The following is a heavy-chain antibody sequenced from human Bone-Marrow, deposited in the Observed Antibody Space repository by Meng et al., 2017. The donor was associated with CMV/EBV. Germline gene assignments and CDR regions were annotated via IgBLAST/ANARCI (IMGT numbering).Heavy chain of an antibody. CDR2: IYSGGSST. V-gene: IGHV3-23*03. D-gene: IGHD2-2*01. CDR3: AKDMGYCSSTSCPSPPLYYYGMDV. Sequence: GESLKLSCAASGFTFSSYAMSWVRQAPGKGLEWVSVIYSGGSSTYYADSVKGRFTISRDNSKNTLYLQMNSLRAEDTAVYYCAKDMGYCSSTSCPSPPLYYYGMDVWGQGTTVTFSS. J-gene: IGHJ6*02. CDR1: GFTFSSYA.